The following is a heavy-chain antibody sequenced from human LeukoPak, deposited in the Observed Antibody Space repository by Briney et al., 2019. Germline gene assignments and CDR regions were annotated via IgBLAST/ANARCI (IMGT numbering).Heavy chain of an antibody. CDR1: GYSFNSCW. J-gene: IGHJ2*01. Sequence: GESLKISCQGSGYSFNSCWISWVRQMPGKGLEWMGRIDPLDSYTTYSLSFQGQGTISAEKAIRTASLYWKSLKATDTAIDYCARPPTLAVAGEGGWYFDLWGRGTPVTVSS. D-gene: IGHD6-19*01. CDR2: IDPLDSYT. CDR3: ARPPTLAVAGEGGWYFDL. V-gene: IGHV5-10-1*04.